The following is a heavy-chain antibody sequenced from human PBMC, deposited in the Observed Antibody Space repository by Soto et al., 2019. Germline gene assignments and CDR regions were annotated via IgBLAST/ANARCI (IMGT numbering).Heavy chain of an antibody. CDR3: ATSSGHYYYGMDV. CDR1: GFTFSSYS. CDR2: ISSSSSYI. J-gene: IGHJ6*02. D-gene: IGHD6-19*01. V-gene: IGHV3-21*01. Sequence: GGSLRLSCAASGFTFSSYSMNWVRQAPGKGLEWVSSISSSSSYIYYADSVKGRFTISRDNAKNSLYLQMNSLRAEDTAVYYCATSSGHYYYGMDVWGQETTVTVSS.